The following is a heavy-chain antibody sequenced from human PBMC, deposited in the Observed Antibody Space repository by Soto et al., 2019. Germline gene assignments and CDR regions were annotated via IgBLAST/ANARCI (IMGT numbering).Heavy chain of an antibody. V-gene: IGHV1-24*01. D-gene: IGHD2-15*01. CDR2: FDPEDGET. Sequence: ASVKVSCKASGYTFTSYYMHWVRQAPGQGLEWMGGFDPEDGETIYAQKFQGRVTMTEDTSTDTAYMELSSLRSEDTAVYYCATKNPVVVVPPGDGYYYYGMDVWGQGTTVTVSS. CDR3: ATKNPVVVVPPGDGYYYYGMDV. CDR1: GYTFTSYY. J-gene: IGHJ6*02.